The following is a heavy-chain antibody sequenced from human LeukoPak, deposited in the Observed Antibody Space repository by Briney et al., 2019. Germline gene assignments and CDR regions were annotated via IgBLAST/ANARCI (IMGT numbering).Heavy chain of an antibody. CDR1: GGSISSYY. CDR3: AREGLRLRLGELSP. Sequence: SETLSLTCTVSGGSISSYYWSWIRQPDGKGLERIGRIYTSGSTNYNPSLKSRVTMSVDTSKNQFSLKLSSVTAADTAVYYCAREGLRLRLGELSPWGQGTLVTVSS. J-gene: IGHJ4*02. CDR2: IYTSGST. D-gene: IGHD3-16*02. V-gene: IGHV4-4*07.